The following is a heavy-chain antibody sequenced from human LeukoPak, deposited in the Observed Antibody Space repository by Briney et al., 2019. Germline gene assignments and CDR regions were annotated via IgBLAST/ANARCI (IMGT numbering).Heavy chain of an antibody. Sequence: GGSLGLSCAASGFAFSNYALGWVRQAPGKGLEWVSVISGSGLNTYYTDSVKGRFTISRDNSKNTLSLQMSSLRAEDTAVYYCAKDIGTVGASPFDYWGQGTLVSVSS. J-gene: IGHJ4*02. CDR3: AKDIGTVGASPFDY. CDR1: GFAFSNYA. D-gene: IGHD1-26*01. CDR2: ISGSGLNT. V-gene: IGHV3-23*01.